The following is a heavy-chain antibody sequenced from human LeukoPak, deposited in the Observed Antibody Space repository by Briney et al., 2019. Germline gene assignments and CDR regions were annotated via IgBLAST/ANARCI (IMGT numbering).Heavy chain of an antibody. CDR2: IYTSGST. V-gene: IGHV4-4*07. CDR1: GGSFSSYY. CDR3: ARDRGYSYGGNWFDP. D-gene: IGHD5-18*01. Sequence: PSETLSLTCAVYGGSFSSYYWSWIRQPAGKGLEWIGRIYTSGSTNYNPSLKSRVTMSVDTSKNQFSLKLSSVTAADTAVYYCARDRGYSYGGNWFDPWGQGTLVTVSS. J-gene: IGHJ5*02.